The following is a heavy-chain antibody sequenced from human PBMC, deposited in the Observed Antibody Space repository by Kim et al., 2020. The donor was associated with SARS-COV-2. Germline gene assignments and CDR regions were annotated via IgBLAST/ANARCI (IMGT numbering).Heavy chain of an antibody. CDR1: GFTFSSYW. CDR2: INSDGSST. J-gene: IGHJ6*02. CDR3: ARDRGIVATMVNYYYYYGMDV. V-gene: IGHV3-74*01. D-gene: IGHD5-12*01. Sequence: GGSLRLSCAASGFTFSSYWMHWVRQAPGKGLVWVSRINSDGSSTSYADSVKGRFTISRDNAKNTQYLQMNSLRAEDTAVYYCARDRGIVATMVNYYYYYGMDVWGQGTTVTVSS.